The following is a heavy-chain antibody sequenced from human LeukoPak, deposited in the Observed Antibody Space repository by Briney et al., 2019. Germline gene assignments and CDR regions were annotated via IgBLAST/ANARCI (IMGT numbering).Heavy chain of an antibody. J-gene: IGHJ4*02. CDR1: GGSISSYY. CDR3: ARGPRTLPFGGVIAPFDY. Sequence: SETLSLTCTVSGGSISSYYWSWIRQPPGKGLEWIGYIYYSGSTNYNPSLKSRVTISADTSKNQFSLKLSSVTAADTAVYYCARGPRTLPFGGVIAPFDYWGQGTLVTVSS. V-gene: IGHV4-59*01. CDR2: IYYSGST. D-gene: IGHD3-16*02.